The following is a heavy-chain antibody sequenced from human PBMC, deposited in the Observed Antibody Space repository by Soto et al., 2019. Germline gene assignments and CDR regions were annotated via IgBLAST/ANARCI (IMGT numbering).Heavy chain of an antibody. J-gene: IGHJ4*02. D-gene: IGHD2-2*01. CDR2: ISGSGGST. V-gene: IGHV3-23*01. Sequence: PGGSLRLSCAASGFTFSSYAMSWVRQAPGKGLEWVSAISGSGGSTYYADSVKGRFTISRDNSKNTLYLQMNSLRAEDTAVYYCGKRLLGYCSSTSCSYWGQGTLVTVS. CDR3: GKRLLGYCSSTSCSY. CDR1: GFTFSSYA.